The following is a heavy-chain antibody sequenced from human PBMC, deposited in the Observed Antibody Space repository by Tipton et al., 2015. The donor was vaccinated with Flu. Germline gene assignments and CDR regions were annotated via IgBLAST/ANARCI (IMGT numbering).Heavy chain of an antibody. CDR1: GDSIGSRYS. V-gene: IGHV3-48*03. J-gene: IGHJ4*02. Sequence: LSLTCSVSGDSIGSRYSWAWIRQPPGKGLEWVSHIGSSGFTKYYADSVKGRFTISRDNAKNSLYLQMNSLRAEDTAVYYCTRGFIALCDYWGQGNIVTVSS. CDR3: TRGFIALCDY. D-gene: IGHD6-13*01. CDR2: IGSSGFTK.